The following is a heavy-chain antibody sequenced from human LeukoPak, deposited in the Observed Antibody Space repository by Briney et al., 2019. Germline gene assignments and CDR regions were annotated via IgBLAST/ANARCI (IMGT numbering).Heavy chain of an antibody. D-gene: IGHD3-10*01. Sequence: SDTLSLTCTVSGGSISSYYWSWIRQPPGKGLEWIGYIYYSGSTNYNPSLKSRVTISVDTSKNQFSLKLSSLTAADTAVYYCARLYGSGSYYIDYWGQGSLVTVSS. CDR3: ARLYGSGSYYIDY. CDR2: IYYSGST. J-gene: IGHJ4*02. V-gene: IGHV4-59*07. CDR1: GGSISSYY.